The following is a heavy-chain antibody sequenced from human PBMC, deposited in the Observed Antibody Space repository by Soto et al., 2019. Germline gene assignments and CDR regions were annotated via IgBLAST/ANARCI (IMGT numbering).Heavy chain of an antibody. CDR1: GFTLSDYS. J-gene: IGHJ4*02. V-gene: IGHV3-64*01. D-gene: IGHD1-26*01. Sequence: PGGSLRLSCAASGFTLSDYSMHWVRQAAGKGLEYVSAISYKGDTTYYANSVKGRFTLSRDNAKNTVFLQMSSLRAEDTAVYYCTRGRENYSYFDYWGQGIVVTVSS. CDR2: ISYKGDTT. CDR3: TRGRENYSYFDY.